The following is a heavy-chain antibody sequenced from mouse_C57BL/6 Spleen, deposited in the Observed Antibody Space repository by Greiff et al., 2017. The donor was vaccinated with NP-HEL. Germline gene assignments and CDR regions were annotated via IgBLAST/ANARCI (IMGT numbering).Heavy chain of an antibody. CDR3: ARSEKLGYYFDY. J-gene: IGHJ2*01. Sequence: VQLQQPGAELVKPGASVKLSCKASGYTFTSYWMHWVKQRPGQGLEWIGMIHPNSGSTNYNEKFKSKATLTVDKSSSTAYMQLSSLTSEDSAVYYCARSEKLGYYFDYWGQGTTLTVSS. CDR1: GYTFTSYW. D-gene: IGHD4-1*01. CDR2: IHPNSGST. V-gene: IGHV1-64*01.